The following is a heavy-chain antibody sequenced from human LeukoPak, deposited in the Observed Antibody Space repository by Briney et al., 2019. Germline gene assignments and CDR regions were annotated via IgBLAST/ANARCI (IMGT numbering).Heavy chain of an antibody. CDR2: INHSGST. J-gene: IGHJ4*02. CDR1: GGSFSGYY. Sequence: SETLSLTCAVYGGSFSGYYWSWIRQPPGKGLEWIGEINHSGSTNYNPSLKSRVTISVDTSKNQFSLKLSSATAADTAVYYCARGLRDYDFWSGYYTWGYYFDYWGQGTLVTVSS. V-gene: IGHV4-34*01. D-gene: IGHD3-3*01. CDR3: ARGLRDYDFWSGYYTWGYYFDY.